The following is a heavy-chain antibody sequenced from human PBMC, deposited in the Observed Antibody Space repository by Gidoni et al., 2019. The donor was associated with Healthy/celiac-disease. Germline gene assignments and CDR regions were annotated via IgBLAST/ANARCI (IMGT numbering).Heavy chain of an antibody. V-gene: IGHV4-34*01. D-gene: IGHD3-3*01. J-gene: IGHJ4*02. CDR3: ARGRVVMGY. Sequence: QVQLQQWGAGLLKPSETLSLTCAVYGGSFSGYYWSWIRQPPGKGLEWIGEINHSGSTNYNPSLKSRGTISVDTAKNQFSLKLSSVTAADTAGYYCARGRVVMGYWGQGTLVTVSS. CDR2: INHSGST. CDR1: GGSFSGYY.